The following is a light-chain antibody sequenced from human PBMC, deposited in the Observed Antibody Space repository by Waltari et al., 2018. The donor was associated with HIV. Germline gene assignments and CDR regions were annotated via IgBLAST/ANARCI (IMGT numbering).Light chain of an antibody. J-gene: IGKJ1*01. V-gene: IGKV2-28*01. Sequence: IVMTQSPLSLPVTPGEPASISCRSSQSLLHSNVYNYLDWYLQKPGQSPQLMVYLASKRASGVPDRFSGSGSDTAFTLTISRVEADDVGVYYCMQALQTPPTFGQGTKVEIK. CDR2: LAS. CDR1: QSLLHSNVYNY. CDR3: MQALQTPPT.